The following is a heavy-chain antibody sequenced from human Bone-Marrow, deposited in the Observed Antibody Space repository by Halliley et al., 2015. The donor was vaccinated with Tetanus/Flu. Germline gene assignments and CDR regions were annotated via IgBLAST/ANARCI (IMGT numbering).Heavy chain of an antibody. J-gene: IGHJ6*02. CDR1: GGSISTHY. CDR2: IYYSGST. CDR3: ARHVSNSSPRGKRALDV. D-gene: IGHD3-10*01. Sequence: TLSLTCTVSGGSISTHYWTWIRQTPGKTLEWIGYIYYSGSTNYNPSLNGRVTISIDTSRKQFALKMTSVTAADTAVYYCARHVSNSSPRGKRALDVWGPGAAVSVSS. V-gene: IGHV4-59*08.